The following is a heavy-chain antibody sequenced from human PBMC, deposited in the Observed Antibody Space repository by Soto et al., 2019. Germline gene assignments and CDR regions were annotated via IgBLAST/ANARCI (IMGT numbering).Heavy chain of an antibody. J-gene: IGHJ4*02. CDR2: ITSTSTYI. CDR1: GFTFSSYT. Sequence: LRLSCAASGFTFSSYTMHWVRQAPGKGLEWVASITSTSTYIYYTDSLKGRFTISRDNAKNSLYLQMNSLGPGDTAVYYCARDGARDRGDKGFDYWGQGTVVTVSS. V-gene: IGHV3-21*01. D-gene: IGHD2-21*02. CDR3: ARDGARDRGDKGFDY.